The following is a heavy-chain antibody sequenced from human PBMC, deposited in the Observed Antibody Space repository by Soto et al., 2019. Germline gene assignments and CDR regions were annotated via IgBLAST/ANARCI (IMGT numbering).Heavy chain of an antibody. J-gene: IGHJ4*02. Sequence: XXTLCLTYTVAGGTIIGCDCRWIPQTPGKGLEWIGYMYNTGSTVYNPSFKSRVTISVDTSKNQFSLKLSSVTAADTAVYYCARDRLHTTSSITFDYWGQGALVTVSS. CDR2: MYNTGST. CDR3: ARDRLHTTSSITFDY. CDR1: GGTIIGCD. V-gene: IGHV4-59*01. D-gene: IGHD2-21*01.